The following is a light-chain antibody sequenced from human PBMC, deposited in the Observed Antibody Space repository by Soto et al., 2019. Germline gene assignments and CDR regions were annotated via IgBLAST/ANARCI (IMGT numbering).Light chain of an antibody. CDR2: GAS. CDR1: ESVASSY. V-gene: IGKV3-20*01. CDR3: QQYGRSPLA. Sequence: EIVLTQSPGTLSLSPGERATLSCRASESVASSYLAWYQQKPGQAPRLLIYGASSRATGIPDRFSGRGSGTDFTLTLSRLEPEDFGVYYCQQYGRSPLAFGPGTKVEIK. J-gene: IGKJ1*01.